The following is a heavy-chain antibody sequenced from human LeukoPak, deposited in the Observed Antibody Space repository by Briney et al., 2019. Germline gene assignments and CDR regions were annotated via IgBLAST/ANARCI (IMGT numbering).Heavy chain of an antibody. V-gene: IGHV4-34*01. CDR2: INHSGST. J-gene: IGHJ4*02. CDR1: GGSFSGYH. CDR3: ARGLTTMVY. Sequence: SETLSLTCAVYGGSFSGYHWSWIRQPPGKGLEWIGEINHSGSTNYNPSLKSRVTISVDTSKNQFPLKLSSVTAADTAVYYCARGLTTMVYWGQGTLVTVSS. D-gene: IGHD4-17*01.